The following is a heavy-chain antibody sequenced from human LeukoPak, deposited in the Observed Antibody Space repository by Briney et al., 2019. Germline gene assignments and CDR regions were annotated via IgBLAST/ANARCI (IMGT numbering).Heavy chain of an antibody. CDR3: SREGCGATGCYTNDY. Sequence: GGSLKLSCAAPGFTFSGSPMHWVRQASGKGLEWVGRIRTKATSYDAVYAASVKGRFTISRDDSKNTAYLQMNSLKTEDTAMYYCSREGCGATGCYTNDYWGQGTLVTVSS. CDR1: GFTFSGSP. D-gene: IGHD2-21*01. J-gene: IGHJ4*02. V-gene: IGHV3-73*01. CDR2: IRTKATSYDA.